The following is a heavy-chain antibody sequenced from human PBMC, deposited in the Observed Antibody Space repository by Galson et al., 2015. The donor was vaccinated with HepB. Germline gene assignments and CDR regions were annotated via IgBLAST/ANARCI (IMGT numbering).Heavy chain of an antibody. J-gene: IGHJ2*01. CDR3: AKDIQGGDSFWYFDL. Sequence: SLRLSCAASGFTFSTYWMSWVRQAPGKGLEWVSGISWNSGTIGYADSVKGRFTISRDNAKNSLYLQINSLRPEDTAFFYCAKDIQGGDSFWYFDLWGRGTLVTVSS. CDR2: ISWNSGTI. CDR1: GFTFSTYW. V-gene: IGHV3-9*01. D-gene: IGHD2-21*02.